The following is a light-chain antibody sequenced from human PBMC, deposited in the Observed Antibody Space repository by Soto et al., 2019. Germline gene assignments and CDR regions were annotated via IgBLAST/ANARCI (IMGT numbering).Light chain of an antibody. CDR2: SHN. CDR3: ATWADSLNGVV. J-gene: IGLJ2*01. CDR1: SSNIGSNT. Sequence: QSVLTQPPSASGAPGQRVTISCSGTSSNIGSNTVNWYQHLPGTAPKLLIYSHNQRPSGVPDRFSGSRSGTSASLAISGLQSADEADYYCATWADSLNGVVFGGGTKVTVL. V-gene: IGLV1-44*01.